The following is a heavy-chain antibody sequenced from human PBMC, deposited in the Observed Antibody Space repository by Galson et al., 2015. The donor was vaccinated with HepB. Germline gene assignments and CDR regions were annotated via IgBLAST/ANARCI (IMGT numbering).Heavy chain of an antibody. V-gene: IGHV3-30-3*01. CDR1: GFTFSSYA. J-gene: IGHJ6*02. Sequence: SLRLSCAASGFTFSSYAMHWVRQAPGKGLEWVAVISYDGSNKYYADSVKGRFTISRDNSKNTLYLQMNSLRAEDTAVYYCARDLVVVVAANYYYGMDVWGQGTTVTVSS. CDR2: ISYDGSNK. D-gene: IGHD2-15*01. CDR3: ARDLVVVVAANYYYGMDV.